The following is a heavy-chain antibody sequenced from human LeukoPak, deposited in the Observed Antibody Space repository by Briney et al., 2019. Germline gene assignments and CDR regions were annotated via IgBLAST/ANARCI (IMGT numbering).Heavy chain of an antibody. CDR3: ARVSSVAGISPHYFDY. J-gene: IGHJ4*02. V-gene: IGHV4-34*01. CDR1: GGSFSGYY. CDR2: INHSGST. Sequence: SETLSLTCAVYGGSFSGYYWSWIRQPPGKGLEWFGEINHSGSTNYNPSLKSRVTISVDTSKNQFSLKLSSVTAADTAVYYCARVSSVAGISPHYFDYWGPGTLVTVSS. D-gene: IGHD6-13*01.